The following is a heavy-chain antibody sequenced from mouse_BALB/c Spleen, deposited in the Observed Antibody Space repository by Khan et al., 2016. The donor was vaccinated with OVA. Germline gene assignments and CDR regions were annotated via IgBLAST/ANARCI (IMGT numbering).Heavy chain of an antibody. V-gene: IGHV1-77*01. J-gene: IGHJ4*01. CDR2: LYPGSGST. D-gene: IGHD2-1*01. CDR1: GYTFTDYD. CDR3: AKIFYGNSYAMDY. Sequence: QVQLQQPGPELVKPGASVKMSCKASGYTFTDYDIRWVKQRTGQGLEWIGELYPGSGSTFYNEKFKGKATLTADKSSNTAYMQLSSLTSEDSAVYFCAKIFYGNSYAMDYWGQGTAVTVSS.